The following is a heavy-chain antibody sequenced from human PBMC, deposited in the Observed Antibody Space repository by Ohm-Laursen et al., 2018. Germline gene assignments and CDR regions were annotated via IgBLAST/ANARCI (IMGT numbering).Heavy chain of an antibody. Sequence: GTLSLTCAVYGGSFSTYYWNWIRQPPGKGLEWIGEISHGGITIYNPSLKSRVTISVDTSKNQFSLKLSSVTAADTAVYYCAGVMVRGVIKHNWFDPWGQGTLVTVSS. D-gene: IGHD3-10*01. CDR3: AGVMVRGVIKHNWFDP. V-gene: IGHV4-34*01. J-gene: IGHJ5*02. CDR2: ISHGGIT. CDR1: GGSFSTYY.